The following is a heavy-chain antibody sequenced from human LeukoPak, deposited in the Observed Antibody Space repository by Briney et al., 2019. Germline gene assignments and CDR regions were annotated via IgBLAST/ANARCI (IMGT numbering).Heavy chain of an antibody. CDR3: ARGLSSWFLYFDY. Sequence: GGSLRLSCAASGFTFSSYSMNWVRQAPGKGLEWVSYISSSSSTIYYAGSVKGRFTISRDNAENSLYLQMNSLRAEDTAVYYCARGLSSWFLYFDYWGQGTLVTVSS. J-gene: IGHJ4*02. CDR1: GFTFSSYS. V-gene: IGHV3-48*01. CDR2: ISSSSSTI. D-gene: IGHD6-13*01.